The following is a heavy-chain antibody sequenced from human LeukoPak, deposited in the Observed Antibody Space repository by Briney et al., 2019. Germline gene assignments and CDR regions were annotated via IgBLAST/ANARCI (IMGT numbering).Heavy chain of an antibody. CDR3: AREGVGDFFDY. J-gene: IGHJ4*02. CDR2: IKQDGSEK. V-gene: IGHV3-7*01. CDR1: GFTFSSYW. Sequence: GGSLRLSCAASGFTFSSYWMSWVRQAPGKGLEWVANIKQDGSEKYYVDSVKGRFTISRDNAKNSLYLQMNSLRAEDTAMYYCAREGVGDFFDYWGQGTLVTVSS. D-gene: IGHD3-10*01.